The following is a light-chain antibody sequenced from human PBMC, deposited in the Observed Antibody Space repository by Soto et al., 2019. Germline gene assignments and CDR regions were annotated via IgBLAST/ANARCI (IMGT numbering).Light chain of an antibody. Sequence: QSVLTQPRSVSGSPGQSITISCTGTSSDVGSYNLVSWYQQHPHKAPKLMIYEGSKRPSGVSNRFSGSKSGNTASLTISGLQAEDEADYYCCSYAGSSTYVFGTGTKVTVL. V-gene: IGLV2-23*01. CDR3: CSYAGSSTYV. J-gene: IGLJ1*01. CDR2: EGS. CDR1: SSDVGSYNL.